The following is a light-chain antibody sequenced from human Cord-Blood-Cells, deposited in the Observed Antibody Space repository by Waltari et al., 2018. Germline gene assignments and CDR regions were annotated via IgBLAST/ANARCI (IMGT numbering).Light chain of an antibody. CDR1: ALPKQY. Sequence: SYELTQPPSVSVSPGQTARITCPGDALPKQYAYWSQQKPGQAPVPVIYKDSQRPSGTPERFSGSSSGTTVTLTISGGQAEDEADYYCQSADSSGTYEVFGGGTKLTVL. CDR2: KDS. V-gene: IGLV3-25*02. J-gene: IGLJ2*01. CDR3: QSADSSGTYEV.